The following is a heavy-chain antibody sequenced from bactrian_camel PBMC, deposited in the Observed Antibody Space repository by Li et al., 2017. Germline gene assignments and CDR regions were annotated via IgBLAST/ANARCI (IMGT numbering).Heavy chain of an antibody. V-gene: IGHV3S35*01. D-gene: IGHD1*01. CDR1: EYATSHYC. Sequence: DVQLVESGGGSVQEGQSLKLSCAISEYATSHYCIAWFRLSSGKEREEVAHIYARNGRSDVADSVKGRFTIARENAENTVYLQMNDLRTDDTGMYYCALRRSQYCSPEPHDYPDWGQGTQVTVS. J-gene: IGHJ4*01. CDR2: IYARNGRS. CDR3: ALRRSQYCSPEPHDYPD.